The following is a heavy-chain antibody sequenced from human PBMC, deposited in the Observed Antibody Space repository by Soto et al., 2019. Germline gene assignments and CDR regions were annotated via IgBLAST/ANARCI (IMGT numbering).Heavy chain of an antibody. D-gene: IGHD7-27*01. J-gene: IGHJ4*02. Sequence: QVQLVQSGAEVKKPGASVKVSCKASGYTFTSYDINWVRQATGQGLEWIGWMSPKTGNTGYAQKFQGRVTMTRNPSISTAYMELSSLTSEDTAVYYCTRVSPDWGFDYWGQGTLVPVSS. CDR2: MSPKTGNT. CDR3: TRVSPDWGFDY. V-gene: IGHV1-8*01. CDR1: GYTFTSYD.